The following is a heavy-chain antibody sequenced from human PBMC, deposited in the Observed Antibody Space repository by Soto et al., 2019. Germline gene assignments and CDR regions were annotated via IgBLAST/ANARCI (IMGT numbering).Heavy chain of an antibody. V-gene: IGHV3-7*01. CDR2: IKQDGSEK. J-gene: IGHJ4*02. Sequence: PGGSLRLSCAASGFTFSGYWMSWVRQAPGKGLEWVANIKQDGSEKYYVDSVKGRFTISRDNAKNSLYLQMNSLRAADTAVYYCARREDHFFEHWGQGIPVTVSS. CDR1: GFTFSGYW. CDR3: ARREDHFFEH.